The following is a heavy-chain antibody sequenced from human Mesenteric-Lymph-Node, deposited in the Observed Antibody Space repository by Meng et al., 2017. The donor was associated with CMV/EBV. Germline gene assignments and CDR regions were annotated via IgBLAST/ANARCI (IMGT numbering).Heavy chain of an antibody. V-gene: IGHV3-53*01. CDR1: GFTVSSNY. CDR3: ARIIAAAGTYFDY. D-gene: IGHD6-13*01. Sequence: GGSLRLSCAASGFTVSSNYMSWVRQAPGKGLEWVSVIYSGGSTYYADSVKGRFTISRDNSKNPLYLQMNSLRAEDTAVYYCARIIAAAGTYFDYWGQGTLVNVSS. J-gene: IGHJ4*02. CDR2: IYSGGST.